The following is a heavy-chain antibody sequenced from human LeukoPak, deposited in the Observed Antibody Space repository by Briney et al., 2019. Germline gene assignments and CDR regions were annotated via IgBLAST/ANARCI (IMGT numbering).Heavy chain of an antibody. CDR3: ARTQEAGYSSGRYDSYYYYYMDV. V-gene: IGHV4-4*02. Sequence: PSETLSLTCAVSGASIRNGYWWSWVRQSPGKGLEWIGYIHYSGSTNYNPSLKSRVTISVDTSKNQFSLKLSSVTAADTAVYFCARTQEAGYSSGRYDSYYYYYMDVWGKGTTVTISS. CDR2: IHYSGST. CDR1: GASIRNGYW. J-gene: IGHJ6*03. D-gene: IGHD6-19*01.